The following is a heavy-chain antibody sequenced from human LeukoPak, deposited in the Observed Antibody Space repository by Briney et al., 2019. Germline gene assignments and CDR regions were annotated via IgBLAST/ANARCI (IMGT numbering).Heavy chain of an antibody. D-gene: IGHD2-15*01. CDR2: IYYSGST. J-gene: IGHJ5*02. Sequence: SETLSLTCTVSGGSISSYYWSWIRQPPGKGLERIGYIYYSGSTNYNPSLKSRVTISVDTSKNQFSLKLSSVTAADTAVYYCARCSGGSCEQGWFDPWGQGTLVTVSS. CDR1: GGSISSYY. CDR3: ARCSGGSCEQGWFDP. V-gene: IGHV4-59*01.